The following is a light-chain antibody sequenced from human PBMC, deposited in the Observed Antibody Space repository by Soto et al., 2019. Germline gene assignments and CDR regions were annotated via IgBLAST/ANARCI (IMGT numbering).Light chain of an antibody. CDR2: KAS. V-gene: IGKV1-5*03. J-gene: IGKJ1*01. CDR3: QHYDSYSEA. CDR1: QTISSW. Sequence: DIQVTPSPSTVSGSVGDRVTITCRASQTISSWLAWYQQKPGQAPKLLIYKASTLKSGVPSRFSGSGSGTEFTLTISSLQPDDFAAYYCQHYDSYSEAFGQGTKVDI.